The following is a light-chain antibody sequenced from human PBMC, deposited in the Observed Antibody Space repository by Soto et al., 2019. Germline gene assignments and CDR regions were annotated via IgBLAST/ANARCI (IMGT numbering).Light chain of an antibody. V-gene: IGKV3-15*01. J-gene: IGKJ2*01. CDR1: QSVSSS. CDR2: GAS. CDR3: YQYNTGRPDT. Sequence: EIVMTQSPATLSVSPGERVTLSCRASQSVSSSLAWYQQKPGQDPSLLIYGASTRATGTPARFSGSGSGTEVTLTISSRQPEDFAIYYYYQYNTGRPDTLGQGTKLEIK.